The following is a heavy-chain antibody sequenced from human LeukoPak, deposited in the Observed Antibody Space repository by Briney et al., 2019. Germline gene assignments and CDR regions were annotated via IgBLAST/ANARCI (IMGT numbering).Heavy chain of an antibody. CDR2: IYYSGST. J-gene: IGHJ4*02. D-gene: IGHD3-22*01. Sequence: SETLSLTCTVSGGSISSYYWSWIRQPPGKGLEWIGDIYYSGSTNYNPSLKSRVTISVDTSKNQFSLKLSSVTAADTAVYYCASSSRHYYDSSGYFDYWGQGTLVTVSS. CDR1: GGSISSYY. V-gene: IGHV4-59*01. CDR3: ASSSRHYYDSSGYFDY.